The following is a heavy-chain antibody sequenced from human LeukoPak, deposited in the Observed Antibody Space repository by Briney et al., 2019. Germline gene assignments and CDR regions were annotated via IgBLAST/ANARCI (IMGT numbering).Heavy chain of an antibody. CDR2: ILYSGST. D-gene: IGHD6-19*01. CDR1: GGSISSSNYY. Sequence: SETLSLTCTVSGGSISSSNYYWGWIRQPPGKGLEWIGSILYSGSTYYNPSLKSRVTISVDTSKNQISLKLSSVTAADTAAYYCARRLRDSNGWSFDYWGQGTLVTVSS. J-gene: IGHJ4*02. V-gene: IGHV4-39*01. CDR3: ARRLRDSNGWSFDY.